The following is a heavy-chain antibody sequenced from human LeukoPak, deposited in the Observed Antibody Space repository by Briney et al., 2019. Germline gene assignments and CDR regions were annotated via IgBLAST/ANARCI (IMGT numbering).Heavy chain of an antibody. V-gene: IGHV3-7*01. CDR3: ARAPAWGAFNI. D-gene: IGHD7-27*01. CDR1: GFTFSNSW. Sequence: GGSLRLSCAASGFTFSNSWMTWVRQAPEKGLESVASIKPDGSEKYYVDSVKGRFTISRDNAKNSLYLQMNSLRAEDTALYYCARAPAWGAFNIWGQGTMATVSS. CDR2: IKPDGSEK. J-gene: IGHJ3*02.